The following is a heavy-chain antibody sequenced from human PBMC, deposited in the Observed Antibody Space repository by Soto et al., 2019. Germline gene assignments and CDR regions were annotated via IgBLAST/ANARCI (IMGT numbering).Heavy chain of an antibody. J-gene: IGHJ4*01. CDR3: SFQESTTVTTFEY. Sequence: PGGSLRLSCEASGFSFNNAWMSWIRQAPGKGLEWVGRIKSKIDGGTTDYAAPVKGRFTISRDDSKNTLYLQMNSLKTEDTAVYYCSFQESTTVTTFEYWGHGTLVTVS. V-gene: IGHV3-15*01. CDR1: GFSFNNAW. D-gene: IGHD4-17*01. CDR2: IKSKIDGGTT.